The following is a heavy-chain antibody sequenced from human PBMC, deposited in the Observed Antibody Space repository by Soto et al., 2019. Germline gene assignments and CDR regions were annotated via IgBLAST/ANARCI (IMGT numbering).Heavy chain of an antibody. CDR1: GGSISSYY. J-gene: IGHJ6*02. D-gene: IGHD3-10*01. Sequence: QVQLQESGPGLVKPSETLSLTCTVSGGSISSYYWSWIRQPPGKGLEWIGYIYYSGSTNYNPSLKSRVTISVDTSKNQFSLKLSSVTAADTAVYYCARDRRLWARYGDMGGGMDVWGQGTTVTVSS. CDR3: ARDRRLWARYGDMGGGMDV. V-gene: IGHV4-59*01. CDR2: IYYSGST.